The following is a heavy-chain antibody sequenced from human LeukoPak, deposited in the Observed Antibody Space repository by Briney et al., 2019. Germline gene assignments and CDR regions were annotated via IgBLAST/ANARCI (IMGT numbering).Heavy chain of an antibody. D-gene: IGHD3-10*01. CDR2: IYSGGST. CDR3: ATNYGSGSHYYYYYMDV. V-gene: IGHV3-53*01. CDR1: GFTVSSNY. Sequence: GGSLRLSCAASGFTVSSNYMSWVRQAPGKGLEWVSVIYSGGSTYYADSVKGRFTISRDNSKNTLYLQMNSLRAEDTAVYYCATNYGSGSHYYYYYMDVWGKGTTVTISS. J-gene: IGHJ6*03.